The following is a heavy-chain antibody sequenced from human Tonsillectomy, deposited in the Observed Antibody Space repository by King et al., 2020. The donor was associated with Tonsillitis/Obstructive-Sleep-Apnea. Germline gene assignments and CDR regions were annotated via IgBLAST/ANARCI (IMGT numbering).Heavy chain of an antibody. J-gene: IGHJ6*03. CDR3: ARGRSSKSRSTSKYSQPYYYYYYMDV. V-gene: IGHV4-34*01. D-gene: IGHD2-2*01. CDR2: INHSGST. Sequence: VQLQQWGAGLLKPSETLSLTCAVYGGSFSGYYWSWIRQPPGKGLEWIGEINHSGSTNYNPSLKSRVTISVDTSKNQFSLKLSSVTAADTAVYYCARGRSSKSRSTSKYSQPYYYYYYMDVWGKGTTVTVSS. CDR1: GGSFSGYY.